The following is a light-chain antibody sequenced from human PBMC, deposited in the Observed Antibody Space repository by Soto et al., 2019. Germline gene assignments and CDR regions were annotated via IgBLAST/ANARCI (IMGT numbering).Light chain of an antibody. J-gene: IGKJ5*01. CDR3: QQRSSWPLT. V-gene: IGKV3-11*01. CDR1: QSVSSY. CDR2: DAS. Sequence: EIVLTQSPATLSLSPGERATLSCRASQSVSSYLAWYQQKPGQAPRLLIYDASNRATGIPARFSGSGSGTDFTLAISSLEPDDFAVDYCQQRSSWPLTFGQGTRLEIK.